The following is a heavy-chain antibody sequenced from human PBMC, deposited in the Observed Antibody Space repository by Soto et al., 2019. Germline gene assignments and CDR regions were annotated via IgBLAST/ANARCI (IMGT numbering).Heavy chain of an antibody. Sequence: SETLSLTCAVSGGSISSCGYSWVWIRQPPGKGLEWIGYIYHSGSTYYNPSLKSRVTISVDRSKNQFSLKLSSVTAADTAVYYCARATYDYGFDYWGQGTLVTVSS. CDR2: IYHSGST. J-gene: IGHJ4*02. CDR3: ARATYDYGFDY. D-gene: IGHD4-17*01. CDR1: GGSISSCGYS. V-gene: IGHV4-30-2*01.